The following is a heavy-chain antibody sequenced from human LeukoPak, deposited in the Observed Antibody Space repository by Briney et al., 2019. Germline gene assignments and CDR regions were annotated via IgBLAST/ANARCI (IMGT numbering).Heavy chain of an antibody. V-gene: IGHV1-18*01. Sequence: ASVKVSCKASGYTFASYGISWVRQAPGQGLEWMGWISAYNGNTNYAQKLQGRVTMTTDTSTSTAYMELRSLRSDDTAVYYCAREAGYVYDPNWFDPWGQGTLVTVSS. D-gene: IGHD5-12*01. CDR2: ISAYNGNT. J-gene: IGHJ5*02. CDR3: AREAGYVYDPNWFDP. CDR1: GYTFASYG.